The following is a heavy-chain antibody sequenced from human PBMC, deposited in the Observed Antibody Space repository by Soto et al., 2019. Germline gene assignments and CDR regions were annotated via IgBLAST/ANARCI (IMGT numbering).Heavy chain of an antibody. CDR2: VYYTGSA. CDR3: ARHENGGTYPLDY. D-gene: IGHD1-26*01. V-gene: IGHV4-59*08. J-gene: IGHJ4*02. CDR1: GASITTYY. Sequence: QVQLQESGPGLVKPSETLSLTCTVSGASITTYYWAWIRQPPGKGLEYIGHVYYTGSADYSPSLKSRVTMSVDTSKHQFSLKLNSVTAADTALYYCARHENGGTYPLDYWGQGTLVTVSS.